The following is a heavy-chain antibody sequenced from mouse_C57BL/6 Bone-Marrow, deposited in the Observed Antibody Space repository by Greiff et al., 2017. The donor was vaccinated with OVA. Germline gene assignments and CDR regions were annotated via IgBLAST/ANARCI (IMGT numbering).Heavy chain of an antibody. Sequence: QVQLQQPGAELVKPGASVKMSCKASGYTFTSYWITWVKQRPGQGLEWIGDIYPGSGSTNYNGKFKGKATLTADKSSSTAYMQLSSLTSEDSAVYFCARAYSTYFDYWGQGTTLTVSS. CDR1: GYTFTSYW. V-gene: IGHV1-55*01. J-gene: IGHJ2*01. CDR2: IYPGSGST. CDR3: ARAYSTYFDY. D-gene: IGHD2-5*01.